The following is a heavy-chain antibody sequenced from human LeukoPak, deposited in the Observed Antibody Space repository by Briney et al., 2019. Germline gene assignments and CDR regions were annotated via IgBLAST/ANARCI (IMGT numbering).Heavy chain of an antibody. CDR2: IYHSGST. CDR3: ARARGGYVAYYYYYMDV. V-gene: IGHV4-4*02. J-gene: IGHJ6*03. D-gene: IGHD5-12*01. Sequence: SGTLSLTCAVSGGSISSSNWWSWVRQPPGKGLEWIGEIYHSGSTNYNPSLKSRVTISVDKSKNQFPLKLSPVTAADTAVYYCARARGGYVAYYYYYMDVWGKGTTVTVSS. CDR1: GGSISSSNW.